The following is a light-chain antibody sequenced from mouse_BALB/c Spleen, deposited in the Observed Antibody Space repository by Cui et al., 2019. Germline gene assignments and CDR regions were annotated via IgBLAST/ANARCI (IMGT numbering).Light chain of an antibody. CDR3: QHFWGTPYT. Sequence: DIQVIQSPASLSVSVGENVTITCQASENIYSNLAWYQQKQGKSPQLLVYAATNLADGVPSRFSVSGSVTQYSLKINSLQSEDFGSYYCQHFWGTPYTFGGGTKLEIK. CDR2: AAT. CDR1: ENIYSN. V-gene: IGKV12-46*01. J-gene: IGKJ2*01.